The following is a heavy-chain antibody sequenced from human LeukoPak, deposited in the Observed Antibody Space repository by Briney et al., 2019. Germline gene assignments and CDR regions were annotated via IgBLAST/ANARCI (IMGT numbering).Heavy chain of an antibody. V-gene: IGHV3-30*18. CDR1: GFTISSYG. D-gene: IGHD3-22*01. Sequence: GRSLRLSCAASGFTISSYGMHWVRQAPGKGLEWVAVISYDGSNKYYADSVKGRFTISRDNSKNTLYLQMNSLRAEDTAVYYCAKAGGGDSSGLDAFDIWGQGTMVTVSS. J-gene: IGHJ3*02. CDR3: AKAGGGDSSGLDAFDI. CDR2: ISYDGSNK.